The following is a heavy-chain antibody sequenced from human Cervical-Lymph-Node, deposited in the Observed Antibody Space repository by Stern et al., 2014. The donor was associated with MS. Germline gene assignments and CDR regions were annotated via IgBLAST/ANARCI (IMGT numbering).Heavy chain of an antibody. Sequence: EVQLVESGGDLIQPGGSLRLSCAASGFTVGNNYMTWVRQAPGKGLEWVSVIYSGGRTYYADSVKGRFTISRDRSKNTVYLQMNSLRAEDTAVYYCARHPHEDVWGQGTTVTVSS. CDR2: IYSGGRT. CDR1: GFTVGNNY. CDR3: ARHPHEDV. V-gene: IGHV3-53*01. J-gene: IGHJ6*02.